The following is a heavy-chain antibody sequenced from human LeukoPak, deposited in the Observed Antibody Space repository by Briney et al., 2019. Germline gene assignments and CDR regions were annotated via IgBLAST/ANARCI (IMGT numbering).Heavy chain of an antibody. CDR1: GFTFSSYA. CDR3: AWGSYSIYYYYGMDV. V-gene: IGHV3-23*01. J-gene: IGHJ6*02. Sequence: GGSLRLSCAASGFTFSSYAMSWVRQAPGKGLEWVSAISGSGGSTYYADSVKGRFTISRDNSKNTLYLQMNSLRAEDTAVYYCAWGSYSIYYYYGMDVWGQGTTVTVSS. CDR2: ISGSGGST. D-gene: IGHD3-16*01.